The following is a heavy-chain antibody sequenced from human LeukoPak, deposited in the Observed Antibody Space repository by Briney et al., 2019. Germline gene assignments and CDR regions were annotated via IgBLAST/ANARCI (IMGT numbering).Heavy chain of an antibody. J-gene: IGHJ4*02. D-gene: IGHD2-21*01. Sequence: ASVKVSCKASGCIFTKYVVHWVRQAPGQRPEWMGWIKAGNGDTKYSQNFQDRLTFTRDTSASTVYMELSSLTSEDTALYYCARDDCGDTCYPGGYWGQGTLVTVSS. CDR1: GCIFTKYV. V-gene: IGHV1-3*01. CDR3: ARDDCGDTCYPGGY. CDR2: IKAGNGDT.